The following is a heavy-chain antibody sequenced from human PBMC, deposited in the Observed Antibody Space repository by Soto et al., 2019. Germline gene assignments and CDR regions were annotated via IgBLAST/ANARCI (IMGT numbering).Heavy chain of an antibody. CDR2: IYPGDSDT. CDR1: GYSFTSYW. Sequence: GESLKISCKGSGYSFTSYWIGWVRQMPGKGLEWMGIIYPGDSDTRYSPSFQGHVTPSADKSNSTAYRQWSSLKASDTAMYYCARILPPMDTAMVKAVGSDAFDIWGQGTMVTVSS. V-gene: IGHV5-51*01. J-gene: IGHJ3*02. D-gene: IGHD5-18*01. CDR3: ARILPPMDTAMVKAVGSDAFDI.